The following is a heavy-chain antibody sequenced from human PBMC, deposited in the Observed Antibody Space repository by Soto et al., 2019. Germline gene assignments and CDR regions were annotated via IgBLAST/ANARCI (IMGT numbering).Heavy chain of an antibody. J-gene: IGHJ4*02. CDR1: GFIFDDYA. CDR2: ISWDSGSI. Sequence: EVQLVESGGNLVQPGRSLRLSCAASGFIFDDYAMHWVRQPPGKGLEWVSGISWDSGSIGYADSVKGRFTVSRDNAKKSLYLQMNSLRPEDTALYYCAKDRSSSLIYFDSWGQGTRVSVSS. D-gene: IGHD2-15*01. CDR3: AKDRSSSLIYFDS. V-gene: IGHV3-9*01.